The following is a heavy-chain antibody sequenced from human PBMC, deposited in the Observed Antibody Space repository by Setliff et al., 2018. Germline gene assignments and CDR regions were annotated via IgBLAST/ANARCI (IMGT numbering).Heavy chain of an antibody. CDR1: GGTFRSYG. D-gene: IGHD5-12*01. J-gene: IGHJ6*03. CDR2: TIPMFGSA. V-gene: IGHV1-69*05. CDR3: AREGVDIRSSTDYRYYMDV. Sequence: AASVKVSCKASGGTFRSYGISWVRQAPGQGLEWMGGTIPMFGSANYAQKFQGRVTIITDEFTGTAYMELSSLRTEDTAVYYCAREGVDIRSSTDYRYYMDVWGKGTTVTVSS.